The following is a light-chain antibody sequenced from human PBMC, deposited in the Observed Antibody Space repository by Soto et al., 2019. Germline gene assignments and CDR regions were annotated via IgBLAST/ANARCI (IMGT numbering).Light chain of an antibody. J-gene: IGKJ4*01. Sequence: VVVSQSPATLSVSPGERATLSCRASQSVSSNLAWYQQKPGQAPSLLIYGASTRATGTPARFSGSGSGTKFTLTISSLQSEDFAVYYCQQYIRWPLTFGGGTKV. CDR2: GAS. CDR3: QQYIRWPLT. V-gene: IGKV3-15*01. CDR1: QSVSSN.